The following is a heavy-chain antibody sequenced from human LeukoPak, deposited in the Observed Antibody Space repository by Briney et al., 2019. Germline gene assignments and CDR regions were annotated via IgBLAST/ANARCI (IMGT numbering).Heavy chain of an antibody. D-gene: IGHD2/OR15-2a*01. Sequence: GGSLRLSCAASGFAFSNAWLSWVRQAPGEGPEWVVRIKSKANGGTTDYAAPVKGRFTISRDDSKNMLFLQMNTLKTEDTAVYYCTSDDPINRSWGKGTLVTVSS. CDR3: TSDDPINRS. V-gene: IGHV3-15*01. J-gene: IGHJ4*02. CDR2: IKSKANGGTT. CDR1: GFAFSNAW.